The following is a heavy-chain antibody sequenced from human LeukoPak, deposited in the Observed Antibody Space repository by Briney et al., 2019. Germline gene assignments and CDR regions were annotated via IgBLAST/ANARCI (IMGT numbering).Heavy chain of an antibody. V-gene: IGHV5-51*01. CDR1: GYSFTSYW. D-gene: IGHD3-22*01. J-gene: IGHJ3*02. Sequence: GESLKISCKGSGYSFTSYWIGWVCQMPGKGLEWMGIIYPDDSDTRYSPSFQGQVTISADKSISTAYLQWSSLKASDTAMYYCARRKYDSSGYTAFDIWGQGTMVTVSS. CDR2: IYPDDSDT. CDR3: ARRKYDSSGYTAFDI.